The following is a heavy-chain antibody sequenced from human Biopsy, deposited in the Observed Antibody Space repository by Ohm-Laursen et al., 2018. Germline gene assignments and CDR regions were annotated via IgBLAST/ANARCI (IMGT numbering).Heavy chain of an antibody. CDR3: ARDSGIPNYGNFKYYHYYGMDV. J-gene: IGHJ6*02. Sequence: SETLSLTCSASGDSVTKYYWSWIRQPPGKGLEWIGHIYYSVMTNYNPSLQSRVSISVDTSRNQVSLTLRSVTAADTAVYYCARDSGIPNYGNFKYYHYYGMDVWGQGTKVTVSS. D-gene: IGHD4-11*01. CDR1: GDSVTKYY. V-gene: IGHV4-59*02. CDR2: IYYSVMT.